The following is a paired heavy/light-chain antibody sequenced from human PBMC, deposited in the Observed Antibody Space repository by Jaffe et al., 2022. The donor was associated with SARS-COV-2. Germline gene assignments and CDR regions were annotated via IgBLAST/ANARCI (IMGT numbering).Heavy chain of an antibody. V-gene: IGHV4-59*01. CDR1: GGSISNYY. Sequence: QVQLQESGPGLVKPSETLSLTCTVSGGSISNYYWSWIRQPPGKGLEWIGYIYYTGSTNYNPSLKSRVTISVDTSKNQFSLKLSSVTAADTAVYYCARPQNTGTSAPVVYWGQGSLVTVSS. CDR3: ARPQNTGTSAPVVY. D-gene: IGHD1-26*01. CDR2: IYYTGST. J-gene: IGHJ4*02.
Light chain of an antibody. Sequence: DIQMTQSPSTLSASVGDRVTITCRASQSIGTWLAWYQQKPGKAPNLLIYKASSLESGVPSRFSGSGSGTEFTLTISSLQPDDFATYYCQQYYTYWTFGQGTKVEI. CDR1: QSIGTW. J-gene: IGKJ1*01. V-gene: IGKV1-5*03. CDR3: QQYYTYWT. CDR2: KAS.